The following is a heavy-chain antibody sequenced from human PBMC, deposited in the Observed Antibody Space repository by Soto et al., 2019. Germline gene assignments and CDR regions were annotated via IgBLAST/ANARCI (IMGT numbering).Heavy chain of an antibody. CDR3: ARGASSSWTSLDY. J-gene: IGHJ4*02. CDR2: INIGDGNT. CDR1: GYSFINYA. D-gene: IGHD6-13*01. V-gene: IGHV1-3*04. Sequence: ASVKVSCKASGYSFINYAIYWVRQAPGQRLEWMGRINIGDGNTKYSQRFQGRVTITRDTSASTAYMDLSRLTSDDTAVYYCARGASSSWTSLDYWGQGTLVTVSS.